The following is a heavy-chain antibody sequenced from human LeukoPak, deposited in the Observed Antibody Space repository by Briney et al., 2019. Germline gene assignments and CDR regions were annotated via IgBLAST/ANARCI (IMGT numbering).Heavy chain of an antibody. Sequence: SVKVSCKVSGGTFSSYAISWVRQAPGQGLEWMGGIITIFDTASYAEKFQGRVTITADKSTSTAYMELSSLRSEDTAVYYCAREQWQNLLHYFDYWGQGTLVTVSS. J-gene: IGHJ4*02. D-gene: IGHD6-19*01. CDR1: GGTFSSYA. CDR3: AREQWQNLLHYFDY. CDR2: IITIFDTA. V-gene: IGHV1-69*06.